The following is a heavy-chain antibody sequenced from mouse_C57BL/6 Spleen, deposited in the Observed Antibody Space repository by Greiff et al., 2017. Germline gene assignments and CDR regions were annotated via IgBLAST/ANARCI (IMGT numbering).Heavy chain of an antibody. Sequence: DVKLVESGGDLVKPGGSLKLSCAASGFTFSSYGMSWVRQTPDKRLEWVATISSGGSYTYYPDSVKGRFTISRDNAKNTLYLQMSSLKSEDTAMYYCARHGSSYDYAMDYWGQGTSVTVSS. J-gene: IGHJ4*01. D-gene: IGHD1-1*01. CDR3: ARHGSSYDYAMDY. CDR1: GFTFSSYG. CDR2: ISSGGSYT. V-gene: IGHV5-6*02.